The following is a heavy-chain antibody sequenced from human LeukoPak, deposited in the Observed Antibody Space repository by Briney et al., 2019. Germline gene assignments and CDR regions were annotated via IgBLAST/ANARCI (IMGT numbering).Heavy chain of an antibody. CDR1: GGSISSYY. CDR2: IYYSGST. CDR3: ARGYDFWSGYSLKPQNYYYYYMDV. D-gene: IGHD3-3*01. J-gene: IGHJ6*03. Sequence: SETLSLTCTVSGGSISSYYWSWIRQPPGKGLEWIGYIYYSGSTNYNPSLKSRVTISVKTSKNQFSLKLSSVTAADTAVYYCARGYDFWSGYSLKPQNYYYYYMDVWGKGTTVTVSS. V-gene: IGHV4-59*01.